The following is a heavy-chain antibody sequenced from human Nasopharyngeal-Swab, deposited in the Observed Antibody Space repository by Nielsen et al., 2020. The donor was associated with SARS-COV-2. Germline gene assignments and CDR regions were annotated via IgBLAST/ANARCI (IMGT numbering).Heavy chain of an antibody. V-gene: IGHV3-30-3*01. CDR3: ATDGVRNFHY. CDR1: GFSFGTFA. CDR2: ISYDGVNK. Sequence: GESLKISCAASGFSFGTFAMSWVRQAPGKGLEWAALISYDGVNKFYADSVKGRFTISRDNSKNILYLEMNSLRPEDTAIYYCATDGVRNFHYWGQGTLVTVSS. D-gene: IGHD3-10*01. J-gene: IGHJ4*02.